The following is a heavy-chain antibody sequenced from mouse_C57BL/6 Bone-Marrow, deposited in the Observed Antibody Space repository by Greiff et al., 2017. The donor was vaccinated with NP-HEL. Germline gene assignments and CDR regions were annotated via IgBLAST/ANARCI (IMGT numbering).Heavy chain of an antibody. Sequence: ESGPGLVKPSQSLSLTCSVTGYSITSGYYWNWIRQFPGNKLEWMGYISYDGSNNYNPSLKNRISITRDTSKNQFFLKLNSVTTEDTATYYCASSYYGNYRGYFDVWGTGTTVTVSS. CDR1: GYSITSGYY. CDR3: ASSYYGNYRGYFDV. D-gene: IGHD2-10*01. V-gene: IGHV3-6*01. J-gene: IGHJ1*03. CDR2: ISYDGSN.